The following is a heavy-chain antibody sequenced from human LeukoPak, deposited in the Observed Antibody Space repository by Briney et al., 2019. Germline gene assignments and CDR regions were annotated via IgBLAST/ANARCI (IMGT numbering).Heavy chain of an antibody. V-gene: IGHV3-21*01. CDR3: ARDEGYCSGGRCYYYGMDV. J-gene: IGHJ6*02. D-gene: IGHD2-15*01. Sequence: PGGSLRLSCAASGFTFSSYTMSWVRQAPGKGLEWVSSITSSSSYIYYADSVKGRSTVSRDNAKNSLYLQVNSLRAEDTAVYYCARDEGYCSGGRCYYYGMDVWGQGTTVTVSS. CDR1: GFTFSSYT. CDR2: ITSSSSYI.